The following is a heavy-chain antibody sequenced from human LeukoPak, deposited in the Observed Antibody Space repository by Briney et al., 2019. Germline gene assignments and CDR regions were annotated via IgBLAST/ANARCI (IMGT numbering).Heavy chain of an antibody. CDR2: ISGSGGST. CDR1: GFTFSSYA. J-gene: IGHJ4*02. D-gene: IGHD6-19*01. Sequence: GASLRLSCAASGFTFSSYAMSWVRQAPGKGLEWVSAISGSGGSTYYADSVKGRFTISRDNSKNTLYLQMNSLRAEDTAVYYCAKALSSSGWYESDYWGQGTLVTVSS. CDR3: AKALSSSGWYESDY. V-gene: IGHV3-23*01.